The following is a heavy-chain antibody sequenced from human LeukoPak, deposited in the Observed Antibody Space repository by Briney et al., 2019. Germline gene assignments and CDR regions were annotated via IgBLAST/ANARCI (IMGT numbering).Heavy chain of an antibody. CDR2: ISYHGINE. Sequence: PGGSLRLSCAASGFSFSDYNMHWVRQAPGKGLEWMAVISYHGINEYYADSVKGRFTISRDNSKSMLHLQMNSLRPEDTAVYYCARNHYYYDSSGQFDYWGQGTLVTVSS. CDR3: ARNHYYYDSSGQFDY. CDR1: GFSFSDYN. D-gene: IGHD3-22*01. V-gene: IGHV3-30*03. J-gene: IGHJ4*02.